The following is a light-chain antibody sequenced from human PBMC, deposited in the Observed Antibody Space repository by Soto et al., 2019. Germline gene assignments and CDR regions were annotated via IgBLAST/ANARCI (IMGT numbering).Light chain of an antibody. CDR2: NNN. Sequence: QSVLSQPPSASGAPGQRVTISCSGSSSNIGSNTVNWYQQLPGTAPKLLIYNNNQRPSGVPDRFSGSRSGTSASLAISGLQSEDEAAYYCAAWDDNLSAWVFGGGTKLTVL. CDR1: SSNIGSNT. CDR3: AAWDDNLSAWV. V-gene: IGLV1-44*01. J-gene: IGLJ3*02.